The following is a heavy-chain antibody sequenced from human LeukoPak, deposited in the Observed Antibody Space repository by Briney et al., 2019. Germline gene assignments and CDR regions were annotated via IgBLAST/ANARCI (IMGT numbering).Heavy chain of an antibody. V-gene: IGHV3-21*01. CDR3: ASDIWVPYPHPITAAGTGADY. Sequence: GGSLRLSCAASGFTFSSYSMNWVRQAPGKGLEWVSSISSSSSYIYYADSVKGRFTISRDNAKNSLYLQMNSLRAEDTAVYYCASDIWVPYPHPITAAGTGADYWGQGTLVTVSS. CDR2: ISSSSSYI. D-gene: IGHD6-13*01. J-gene: IGHJ4*02. CDR1: GFTFSSYS.